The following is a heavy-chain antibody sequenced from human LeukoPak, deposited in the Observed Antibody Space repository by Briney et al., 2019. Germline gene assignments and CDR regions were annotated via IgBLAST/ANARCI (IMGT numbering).Heavy chain of an antibody. D-gene: IGHD3-22*01. Sequence: PGGYLRLSCAASGFTVSSNYMSWVRQAPGKGLEWVSVIYSGGSTYYADSVKGRFTISRDNSKNTLYLQMNSLRAEDTAVYYCARGPDSSGYYPAIDYWGQGTLVTVSS. V-gene: IGHV3-53*01. CDR1: GFTVSSNY. CDR2: IYSGGST. J-gene: IGHJ4*02. CDR3: ARGPDSSGYYPAIDY.